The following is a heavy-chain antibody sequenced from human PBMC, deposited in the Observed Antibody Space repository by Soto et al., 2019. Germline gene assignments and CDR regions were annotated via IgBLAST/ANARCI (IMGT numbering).Heavy chain of an antibody. J-gene: IGHJ6*02. V-gene: IGHV1-69*13. CDR3: ARDGGLGYYYGMDV. Sequence: GASVKVSCKASGGTFSSYAISWVRQAPGQGLEWMGGIIPIFGTENYAQKFQGRVTITADGSTSTAYMELSSLRSEDTAVYYCARDGGLGYYYGMDVWGQGTTVTVSS. CDR1: GGTFSSYA. D-gene: IGHD2-15*01. CDR2: IIPIFGTE.